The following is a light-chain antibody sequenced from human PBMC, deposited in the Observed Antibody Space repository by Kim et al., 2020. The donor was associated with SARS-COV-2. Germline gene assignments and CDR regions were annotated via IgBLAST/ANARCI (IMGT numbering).Light chain of an antibody. CDR2: DVN. J-gene: IGLJ3*02. V-gene: IGLV2-14*03. CDR1: RGDVGGYKY. Sequence: GQSITIACPATRGDVGGYKYVSWYQQHPGKAPKLMIYDVNNRPSGISNRFSGSKSGNTASLTISGLQAEDEADYYCSSYASSISWVFGGGTKVTVL. CDR3: SSYASSISWV.